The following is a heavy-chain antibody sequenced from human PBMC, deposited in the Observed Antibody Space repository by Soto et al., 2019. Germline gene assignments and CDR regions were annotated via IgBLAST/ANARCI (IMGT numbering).Heavy chain of an antibody. V-gene: IGHV3-11*01. Sequence: QVHLVESGGGLVKPGGSLRLSCAASGSTFGDYPMTWIRQAPGKGLQWVAFINSAGVDVYYADSVKGRFTISRDNPTSALLLQMNSLRADDTAVYYCASDMSYGAFGKNWFDPWGQGTLVTVSS. J-gene: IGHJ5*02. CDR3: ASDMSYGAFGKNWFDP. CDR2: INSAGVDV. D-gene: IGHD3-10*01. CDR1: GSTFGDYP.